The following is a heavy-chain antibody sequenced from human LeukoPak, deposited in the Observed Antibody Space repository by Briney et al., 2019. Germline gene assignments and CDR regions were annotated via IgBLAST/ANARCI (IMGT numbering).Heavy chain of an antibody. J-gene: IGHJ5*02. Sequence: GSLRLSCAASGFTFSDYYMSWVRQPPGKGLEWIGEINHSGSTNYNPSLKRRVTISVDTSKTQFSLKLSSVTAADTAVYYCARRARYSSSSGWFDPWGQGTLVTVSS. CDR3: ARRARYSSSSGWFDP. CDR1: GFTFSDYY. D-gene: IGHD6-13*01. V-gene: IGHV4-34*01. CDR2: INHSGST.